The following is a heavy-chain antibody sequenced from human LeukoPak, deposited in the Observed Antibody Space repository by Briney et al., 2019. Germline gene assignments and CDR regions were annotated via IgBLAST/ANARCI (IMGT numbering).Heavy chain of an antibody. CDR2: VHYSGRT. V-gene: IGHV4-4*02. CDR3: ARVEFDGIAAAGSLDY. D-gene: IGHD6-13*01. Sequence: SGTLSLTCAVSGGSISGSNWWNWVRQSPGKGLEWIGEVHYSGRTNYNPSLKSRVTISVDTSKNQFSLKVRSVTAADTAVYYCARVEFDGIAAAGSLDYWGQGILVTVSS. CDR1: GGSISGSNW. J-gene: IGHJ4*02.